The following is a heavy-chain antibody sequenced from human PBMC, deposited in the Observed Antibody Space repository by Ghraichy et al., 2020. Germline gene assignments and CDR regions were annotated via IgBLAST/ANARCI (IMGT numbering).Heavy chain of an antibody. D-gene: IGHD3-22*01. J-gene: IGHJ4*02. V-gene: IGHV1-2*02. CDR3: ASPAYYYDSSAYYSPFDY. CDR1: GYTFTGYY. CDR2: INPNSGDT. Sequence: ASVKVSCKASGYTFTGYYMHWVRQAPGQGLEWMGWINPNSGDTNYAQKFQGRVTMTRDTSISTAYMELSRLRSADTAVYYCASPAYYYDSSAYYSPFDYWGQGTLLSVSS.